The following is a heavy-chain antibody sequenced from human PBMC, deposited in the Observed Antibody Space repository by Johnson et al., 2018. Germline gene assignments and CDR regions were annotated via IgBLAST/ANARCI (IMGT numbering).Heavy chain of an antibody. CDR1: EFTFRTFA. CDR2: IVNSGDNT. D-gene: IGHD6-19*01. Sequence: VQLVESGGGLVQPGESLRLSCAASEFTFRTFAMSWVRQAPGKGLECVSRIVNSGDNTRGDHTFYSDSVKGRFTISIYNSKNTLYLQMDSLRAEDTAVYYCARDKVAGHYYYMDVWGKGTTVTVSS. J-gene: IGHJ6*03. V-gene: IGHV3-23*04. CDR3: ARDKVAGHYYYMDV.